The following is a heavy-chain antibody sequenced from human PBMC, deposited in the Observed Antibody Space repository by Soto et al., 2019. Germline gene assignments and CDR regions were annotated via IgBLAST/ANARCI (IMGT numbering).Heavy chain of an antibody. CDR2: INAGNGNT. CDR3: ARDLRRRTGTTYWFGP. CDR1: GYTFTSYG. V-gene: IGHV1-3*01. J-gene: IGHJ5*02. D-gene: IGHD1-7*01. Sequence: GASVKVSCKASGYTFTSYGMHWVRQAPGQRLEWMGWINAGNGNTKYSQKFQGRVTITRDTSASTAYMELSSLRSEDTAVYYCARDLRRRTGTTYWFGPWGQGTLVTVSS.